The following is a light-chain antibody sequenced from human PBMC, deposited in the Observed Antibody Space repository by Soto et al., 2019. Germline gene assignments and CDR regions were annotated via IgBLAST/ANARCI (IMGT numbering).Light chain of an antibody. CDR1: RGDIGGYNY. Sequence: QSALTQPASGSASPGQSITISCTGTRGDIGGYNYVSWYQRHPGKAPKLMIYDVYHRPSGVSNRFSASKSGNTASLTISGLQAEDEADYYCSSYTSSTTLVFGTGTKLTVL. J-gene: IGLJ1*01. CDR2: DVY. V-gene: IGLV2-14*03. CDR3: SSYTSSTTLV.